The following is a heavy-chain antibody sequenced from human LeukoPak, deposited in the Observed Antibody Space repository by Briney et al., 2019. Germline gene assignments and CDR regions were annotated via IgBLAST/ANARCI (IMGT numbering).Heavy chain of an antibody. V-gene: IGHV3-23*01. Sequence: GGSLRLSCAIYGFTISSYGGMHWVRQAPGKGLEWVSSIPASGGSTYYADSVKGRFTISRDNSKNSLYLQMNSLRAEDTAVYYCAKESSGGWYFDYWGQGTLVTVSS. J-gene: IGHJ4*02. CDR2: IPASGGST. CDR1: GFTISSYG. D-gene: IGHD6-19*01. CDR3: AKESSGGWYFDY.